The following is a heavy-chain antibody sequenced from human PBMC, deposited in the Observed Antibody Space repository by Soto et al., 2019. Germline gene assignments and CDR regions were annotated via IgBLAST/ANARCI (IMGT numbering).Heavy chain of an antibody. J-gene: IGHJ3*02. CDR3: ARKGPPRDAFDI. Sequence: EVQLLESGGGLVQPGGALRPSCAAPGFTLSSQAMSLGRQTPGKGVGWVSAVLGGGGSTFYADSVKGRFTISRDNSKNTLYVQMNSLRAEDTAIYYCARKGPPRDAFDIWGQGTMVTVSS. V-gene: IGHV3-23*01. CDR1: GFTLSSQA. CDR2: VLGGGGST.